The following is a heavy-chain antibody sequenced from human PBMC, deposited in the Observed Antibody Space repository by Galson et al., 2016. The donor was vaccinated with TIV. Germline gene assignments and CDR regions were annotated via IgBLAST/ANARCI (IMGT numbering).Heavy chain of an antibody. J-gene: IGHJ6*02. V-gene: IGHV4-38-2*02. Sequence: SETLSPTCAVSGYSIKSGYFWGCIRQPPGKGLQWIGSIYESGTTYSNPSLKSRLTMSVDTSKNQFSLKLSSVTAADTAVYYCIREGSTVTMHHYFGMDVWGQGTSVTVSS. CDR1: GYSIKSGYF. D-gene: IGHD4-17*01. CDR2: IYESGTT. CDR3: IREGSTVTMHHYFGMDV.